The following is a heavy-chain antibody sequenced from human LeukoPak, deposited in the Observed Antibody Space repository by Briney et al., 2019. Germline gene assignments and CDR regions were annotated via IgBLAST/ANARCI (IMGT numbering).Heavy chain of an antibody. J-gene: IGHJ4*02. CDR2: IWYDGSNK. Sequence: GGSLRLSCAASGFTFSSYGMHWVRQAPGKGLEWVAVIWYDGSNKYYADSVKGRFTISRDNPKNTLYLQMNSLRAEDTAVYYCARDSCSGGSEVSPCFDYWGQGTLVTVSS. D-gene: IGHD3-16*01. CDR1: GFTFSSYG. V-gene: IGHV3-33*01. CDR3: ARDSCSGGSEVSPCFDY.